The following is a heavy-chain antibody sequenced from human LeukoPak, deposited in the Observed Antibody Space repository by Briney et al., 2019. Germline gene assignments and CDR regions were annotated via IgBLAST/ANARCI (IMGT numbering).Heavy chain of an antibody. D-gene: IGHD6-19*01. CDR3: ARKGSSSGSGAFDI. V-gene: IGHV3-74*01. Sequence: GGSLILSCAASGFTFSSYWMHWVRQAPGKGLVWVSRINSDGSGANYADSVKGRFTISRDNAKNTLYLQMNSLRAEDTAVYYCARKGSSSGSGAFDIWGQGTPVTVSS. CDR1: GFTFSSYW. J-gene: IGHJ3*02. CDR2: INSDGSGA.